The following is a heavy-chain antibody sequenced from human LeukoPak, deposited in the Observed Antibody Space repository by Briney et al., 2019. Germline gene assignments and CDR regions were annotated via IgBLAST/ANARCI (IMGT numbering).Heavy chain of an antibody. CDR1: GFTFDDYG. D-gene: IGHD3-10*01. CDR2: FNWNGGST. V-gene: IGHV3-20*01. CDR3: AREGITMVRGTQNYYYYMDV. Sequence: PGGSLRLSCAASGFTFDDYGMSWLRHAPGKGLEWVSDFNWNGGSTGYTDSVKGRFPISRDNAKNSLYLQINSLRAEDTALYHCAREGITMVRGTQNYYYYMDVWGKGTTVTISS. J-gene: IGHJ6*03.